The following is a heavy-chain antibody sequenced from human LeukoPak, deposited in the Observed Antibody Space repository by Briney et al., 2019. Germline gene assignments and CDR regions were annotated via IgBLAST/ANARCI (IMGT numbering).Heavy chain of an antibody. V-gene: IGHV4-34*01. Sequence: PSETLSLTCAVYGGSFSGYYWGWIRQPPGKGLEWIGEINHSGSTNYNPSLKSRVTISVDTSKNQFSLKLSSVTAADTAVYYCARGVRIARQEYWGQGTLVTVSS. CDR2: INHSGST. CDR3: ARGVRIARQEY. CDR1: GGSFSGYY. J-gene: IGHJ4*02. D-gene: IGHD3-10*01.